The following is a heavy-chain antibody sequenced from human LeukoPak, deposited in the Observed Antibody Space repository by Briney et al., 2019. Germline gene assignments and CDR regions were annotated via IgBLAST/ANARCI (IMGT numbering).Heavy chain of an antibody. Sequence: SETLSLTCAVYGGSFSGYYWSWIRQPPGKGLEWIGEINHSGSTNYNPSLKSRVTISVDTSKNRFSLKLSSVTAADTAVYYCARFTHGRVTFFYYMDVWGKGTTVTVSS. D-gene: IGHD3-3*01. V-gene: IGHV4-34*01. CDR3: ARFTHGRVTFFYYMDV. CDR1: GGSFSGYY. CDR2: INHSGST. J-gene: IGHJ6*03.